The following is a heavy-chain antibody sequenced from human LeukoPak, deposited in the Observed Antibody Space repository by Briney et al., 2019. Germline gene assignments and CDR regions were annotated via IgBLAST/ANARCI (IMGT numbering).Heavy chain of an antibody. CDR2: IGASGGST. J-gene: IGHJ4*02. CDR3: AKAEGYDILTGLDY. Sequence: GGSLRLSCAASGFTFSNYSINWVRQAPGKGLEWVSGIGASGGSTYYADSVKGRFTISRDNSKNTLYLQMNSLRTEDTAVYYCAKAEGYDILTGLDYWGQGTLVTVSS. V-gene: IGHV3-23*01. CDR1: GFTFSNYS. D-gene: IGHD3-9*01.